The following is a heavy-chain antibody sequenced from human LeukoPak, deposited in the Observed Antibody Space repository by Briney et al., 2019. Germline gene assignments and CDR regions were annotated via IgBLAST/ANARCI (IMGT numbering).Heavy chain of an antibody. J-gene: IGHJ6*03. D-gene: IGHD3-3*01. CDR2: ISSSSSYI. V-gene: IGHV3-21*01. CDR3: ARDSGDFWSGLYYYYYYMDV. CDR1: GFTFSSYS. Sequence: GGSLRLSCAASGFTFSSYSMSWVRQAPGKGLEWVSSISSSSSYIYYADSVKGRFTISRDNAKNSLYLQMNSLRAEDTAVYYCARDSGDFWSGLYYYYYYMDVWGKGTTVTVSS.